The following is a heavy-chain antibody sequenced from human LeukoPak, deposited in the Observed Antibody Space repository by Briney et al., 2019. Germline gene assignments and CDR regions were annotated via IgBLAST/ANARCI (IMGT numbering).Heavy chain of an antibody. V-gene: IGHV1-69*04. CDR3: ARVNYYDSSGYYYRTDAFDI. CDR2: IIPILGIA. Sequence: WASVKVSCKASGGTFSSYAISWVRQAPGQGLEWMGRIIPILGIANYAQKFQGRVTITADKSTSTAYMELSSLRSEDTAVYYCARVNYYDSSGYYYRTDAFDIWGQGTMVTVSS. J-gene: IGHJ3*02. CDR1: GGTFSSYA. D-gene: IGHD3-22*01.